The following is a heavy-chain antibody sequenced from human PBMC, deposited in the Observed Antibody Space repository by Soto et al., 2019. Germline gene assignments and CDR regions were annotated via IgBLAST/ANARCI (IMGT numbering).Heavy chain of an antibody. D-gene: IGHD2-2*01. V-gene: IGHV4-59*01. Sequence: PSETLSLTCTVSGGSISSYYWSWIRQPPGKGLEWIGYIYYNGSTNYNPSLKSRVTISVDTSKNQFSLKLSSVTAADTAVYYCARDGGYCSSTSCRGYYYYYSMDVWGQATTVTVSS. J-gene: IGHJ6*02. CDR2: IYYNGST. CDR1: GGSISSYY. CDR3: ARDGGYCSSTSCRGYYYYYSMDV.